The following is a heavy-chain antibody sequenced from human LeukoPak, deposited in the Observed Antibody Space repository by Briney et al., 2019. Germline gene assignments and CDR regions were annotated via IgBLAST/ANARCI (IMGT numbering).Heavy chain of an antibody. V-gene: IGHV3-23*01. CDR1: GFTFSSYA. D-gene: IGHD2-8*01. Sequence: PGGSLRLSCAASGFTFSSYAMSWVRQAPGKGLEWVSAISGSGGSTYYADSVKGRFTISRGNSKNTLYLQMNSLRAEDTAIYYCANWAPLVVNVLVDYWGQGTLVTVSS. J-gene: IGHJ4*02. CDR3: ANWAPLVVNVLVDY. CDR2: ISGSGGST.